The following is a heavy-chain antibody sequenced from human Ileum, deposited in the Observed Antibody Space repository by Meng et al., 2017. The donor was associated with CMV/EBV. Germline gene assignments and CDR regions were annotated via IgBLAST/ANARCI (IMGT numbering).Heavy chain of an antibody. V-gene: IGHV3-74*01. Sequence: SCAASGFTLSSYSMSWVRQAPGKGLLWVSRVNPDGSTTTYADSVKGRFTISRDNAKNTVYLQMNSLRAEDTAVYYCTCFTGGMGSPQWGQGTLVTVSS. CDR2: VNPDGSTT. CDR1: GFTLSSYS. D-gene: IGHD3-16*01. CDR3: TCFTGGMGSPQ. J-gene: IGHJ4*02.